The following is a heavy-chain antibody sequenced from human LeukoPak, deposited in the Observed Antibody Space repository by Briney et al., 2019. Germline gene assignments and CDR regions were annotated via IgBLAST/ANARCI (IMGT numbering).Heavy chain of an antibody. Sequence: PGGSLRLSCAASGFIFSDYYMSWIRQAPGKGLEWVSYISSSGTTIYYAASVKGRFTISRDNAKNSLYLQMNSLRAEDTAVYYCARDSASWAAAAGIVYWGQGTLVTVSS. J-gene: IGHJ4*02. D-gene: IGHD6-13*01. CDR2: ISSSGTTI. CDR1: GFIFSDYY. V-gene: IGHV3-11*01. CDR3: ARDSASWAAAAGIVY.